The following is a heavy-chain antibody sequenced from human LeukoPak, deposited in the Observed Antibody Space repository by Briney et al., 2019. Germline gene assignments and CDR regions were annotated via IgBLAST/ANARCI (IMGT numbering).Heavy chain of an antibody. V-gene: IGHV3-23*01. D-gene: IGHD6-13*01. CDR1: GFTFGTYA. J-gene: IGHJ4*02. CDR2: ISGSGGST. CDR3: AKNHYSSSRDYFDY. Sequence: PGGSLRLSCAAPGFTFGTYAMTWVRQAPGKGLEWVSVISGSGGSTYYADSVKGRFIISRDNSKNTLYLQMNSLRAEDTAVYYCAKNHYSSSRDYFDYWGQGTLVTVSS.